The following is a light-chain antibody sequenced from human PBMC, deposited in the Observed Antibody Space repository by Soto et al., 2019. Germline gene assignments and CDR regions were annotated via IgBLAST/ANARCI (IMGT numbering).Light chain of an antibody. J-gene: IGLJ1*01. V-gene: IGLV2-23*02. CDR2: EVT. CDR3: CADAGSSRYV. Sequence: QSALTQPASVSGSPGQSITISCTRSSSHVGSYDFVSWYQQHPGKAPKVLIYEVTKRPSGVSDRFSGSKSGNTASLTISGLQADDEADYYCCADAGSSRYVFGTGTRSP. CDR1: SSHVGSYDF.